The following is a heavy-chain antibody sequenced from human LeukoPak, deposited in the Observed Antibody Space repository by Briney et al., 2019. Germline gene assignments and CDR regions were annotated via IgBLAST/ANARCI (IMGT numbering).Heavy chain of an antibody. CDR3: ARDQSGYDYPFDC. V-gene: IGHV4-38-2*02. CDR1: GFSISSGYY. D-gene: IGHD5-12*01. CDR2: IYHSGSS. J-gene: IGHJ4*02. Sequence: SETLSLTCTVSGFSISSGYYWGWIRQPPGKGLEWIGTIYHSGSSYYNPSLQSRVTISVDTSKNQFSLKLNSVTAADTAVYYCARDQSGYDYPFDCWGQGILVTVSS.